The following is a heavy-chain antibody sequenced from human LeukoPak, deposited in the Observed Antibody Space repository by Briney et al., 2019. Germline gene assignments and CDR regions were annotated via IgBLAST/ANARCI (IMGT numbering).Heavy chain of an antibody. Sequence: PSETLSLTCAVYGGSFSGYYWSWIRQPPGKGLEWIGEINHSGSTNYNPSLKSRVTISVDTSKYQFSLKLSSVTAADTAVYYCARGYYYDSSGYLDYWGQGTLVTVSS. V-gene: IGHV4-34*01. CDR3: ARGYYYDSSGYLDY. J-gene: IGHJ4*02. D-gene: IGHD3-22*01. CDR1: GGSFSGYY. CDR2: INHSGST.